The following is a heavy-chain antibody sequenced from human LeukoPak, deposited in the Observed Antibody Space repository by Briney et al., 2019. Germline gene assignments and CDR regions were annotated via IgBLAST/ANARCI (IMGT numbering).Heavy chain of an antibody. D-gene: IGHD3-3*01. CDR3: ARVGLDFWSGYSSFDY. CDR2: IYYSGST. Sequence: SQTLSLTCTVSGGSISSGGYYWSWIRQHPGKGLEWIGYIYYSGSTYYNPSLKSRVTISVDTSKNQFSLQLNSVTPEDTAVYYCARVGLDFWSGYSSFDYWGQGTLVTVSS. V-gene: IGHV4-31*03. CDR1: GGSISSGGYY. J-gene: IGHJ4*02.